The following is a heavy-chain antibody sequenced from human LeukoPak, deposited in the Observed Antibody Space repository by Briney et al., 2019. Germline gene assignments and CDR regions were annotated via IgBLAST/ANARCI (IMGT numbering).Heavy chain of an antibody. D-gene: IGHD4-23*01. J-gene: IGHJ5*02. CDR3: ARVGLDYGGNGNWFDP. CDR2: IIPIFGTA. Sequence: GPSVKVSCKASGGTFSSYAISWVRQAPGQGLEWMGGIIPIFGTANYAQKFQGRVTITTDESTSTAYMELSSLRSEDTAVYYCARVGLDYGGNGNWFDPWGQGTLVTVSS. CDR1: GGTFSSYA. V-gene: IGHV1-69*05.